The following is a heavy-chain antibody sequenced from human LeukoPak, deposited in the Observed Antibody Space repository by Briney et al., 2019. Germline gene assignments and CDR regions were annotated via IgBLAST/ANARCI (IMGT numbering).Heavy chain of an antibody. V-gene: IGHV4-4*07. Sequence: SETLSLTCTVSGGSISIYYWNWIRQPAGKRLEWIGRIFTSGITNYNPSLKSRVTISVDTSKNQFSLKLSSVTAADTAVYYCARGAKYYYDSSGYPFFDYWGQGTLVTVSS. CDR3: ARGAKYYYDSSGYPFFDY. J-gene: IGHJ4*02. CDR2: IFTSGIT. CDR1: GGSISIYY. D-gene: IGHD3-22*01.